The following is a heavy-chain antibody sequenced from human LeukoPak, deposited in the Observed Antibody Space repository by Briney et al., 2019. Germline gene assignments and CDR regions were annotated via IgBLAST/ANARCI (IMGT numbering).Heavy chain of an antibody. J-gene: IGHJ6*04. CDR2: ITRSSIYT. CDR1: GFTFSSYS. V-gene: IGHV3-21*01. D-gene: IGHD3-10*02. CDR3: AELGITMIGGV. Sequence: PGRALRLSCAGSGFTFSSYSMTWVRQAPGKGLEWVSSITRSSIYTYYADSVKGRFTISRDNAKNSLYLQMNSLSAEDTAVYYCAELGITMIGGVWGKGTTVTISS.